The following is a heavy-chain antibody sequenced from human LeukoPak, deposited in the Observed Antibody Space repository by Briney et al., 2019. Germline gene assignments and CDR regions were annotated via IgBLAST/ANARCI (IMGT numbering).Heavy chain of an antibody. Sequence: GESLKISCKISGYKLTINWIGWVRQVPGKGLEWMGLIYPGYSDAKYSPSFQGQVTLSVDASISTAYLQLSGLRASDTAIYYCVRFALTSSLDHWGQGTLVTVSS. D-gene: IGHD6-13*01. CDR2: IYPGYSDA. V-gene: IGHV5-51*01. CDR3: VRFALTSSLDH. J-gene: IGHJ5*02. CDR1: GYKLTINW.